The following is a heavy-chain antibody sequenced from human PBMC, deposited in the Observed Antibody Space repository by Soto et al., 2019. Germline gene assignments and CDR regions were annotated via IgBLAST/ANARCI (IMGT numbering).Heavy chain of an antibody. Sequence: PGGSLRLSCAASGFTFSDYYMSWIRQAPGKGLEWVSYISSSGSTIYYADSVKGRFTISRDNAKNSLYLQMNSLRAEDTAVYYCASPESSITGTHYGMDVWGQGTTVTVSS. V-gene: IGHV3-11*01. CDR2: ISSSGSTI. CDR1: GFTFSDYY. CDR3: ASPESSITGTHYGMDV. D-gene: IGHD1-20*01. J-gene: IGHJ6*02.